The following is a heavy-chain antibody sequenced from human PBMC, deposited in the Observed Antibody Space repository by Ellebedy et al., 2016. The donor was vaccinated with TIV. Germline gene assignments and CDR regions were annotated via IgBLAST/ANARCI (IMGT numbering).Heavy chain of an antibody. V-gene: IGHV5-51*01. J-gene: IGHJ4*02. CDR3: ARHRYYYDSSGYLYYFDY. Sequence: PGGSLRLSCQGSGSSFSSYWIAWVRQIPGKGLEWMGIINAVDSATRSRPFFEGEVTISVDKSISTAYLQWSSLKTSDSAMYYCARHRYYYDSSGYLYYFDYWGQGTLVTVSS. CDR1: GSSFSSYW. D-gene: IGHD3-22*01. CDR2: INAVDSAT.